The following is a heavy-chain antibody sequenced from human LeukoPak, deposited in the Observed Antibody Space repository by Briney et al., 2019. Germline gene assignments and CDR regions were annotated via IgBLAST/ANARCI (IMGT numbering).Heavy chain of an antibody. CDR3: AKSSSGRRAFDI. V-gene: IGHV3-23*01. J-gene: IGHJ3*02. CDR1: GFTFSGYA. Sequence: GGSLRLSCAASGFTFSGYAMSWVRQAPGKGLEWVSTISGSGGSTYYADSVKGRFTSSRDNSKNTLSLQMNNLRAEDTAVYYCAKSSSGRRAFDIWGQGTMVTVSS. D-gene: IGHD1-26*01. CDR2: ISGSGGST.